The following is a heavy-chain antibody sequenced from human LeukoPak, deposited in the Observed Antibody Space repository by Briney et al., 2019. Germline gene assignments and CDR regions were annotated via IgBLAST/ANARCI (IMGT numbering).Heavy chain of an antibody. CDR1: GYSFTRYW. CDR2: IDPSDSYT. V-gene: IGHV5-10-1*01. CDR3: ARHFLGELPDMDV. D-gene: IGHD1-26*01. J-gene: IGHJ6*02. Sequence: GESLKISCKSSGYSFTRYWNSWVRQMPGKGLEWMGRIDPSDSYTKYSPSFQGHVTISGDESISTAYLQWSSLKASDTAMYYCARHFLGELPDMDVWGQGTTVTVSS.